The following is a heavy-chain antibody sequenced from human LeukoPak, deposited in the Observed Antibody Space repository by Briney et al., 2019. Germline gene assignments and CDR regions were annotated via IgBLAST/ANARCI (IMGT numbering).Heavy chain of an antibody. D-gene: IGHD3-16*01. CDR2: IYYSGST. CDR1: GGSISSYY. CDR3: ARVRLGIKGPTFDY. V-gene: IGHV4-59*08. J-gene: IGHJ4*02. Sequence: SETLSLTCTVSGGSISSYYWSWIRQPPGKGLEWIGYIYYSGSTYYNPSLKSRVTISVDSSKNQFSLKLSSVTAAGTAVYYCARVRLGIKGPTFDYWGQGTLVTVSS.